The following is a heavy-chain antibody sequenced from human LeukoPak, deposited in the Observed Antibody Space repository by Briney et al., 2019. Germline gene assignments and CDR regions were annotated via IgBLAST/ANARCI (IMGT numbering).Heavy chain of an antibody. CDR3: ATETYSGYLGY. J-gene: IGHJ1*01. V-gene: IGHV3-21*01. Sequence: PGGSLRLSCAASGFTFNNYAMTWVSQAPGKGLEWVSSISDSSTYIYSADSVKGRFTISRDNARNSLYLQMHSLRAEDTAVYYCATETYSGYLGYWGQGTLVTVSS. D-gene: IGHD5-12*01. CDR2: ISDSSTYI. CDR1: GFTFNNYA.